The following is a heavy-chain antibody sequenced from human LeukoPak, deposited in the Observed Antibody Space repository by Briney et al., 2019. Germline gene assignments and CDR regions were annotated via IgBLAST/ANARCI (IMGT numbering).Heavy chain of an antibody. J-gene: IGHJ6*03. V-gene: IGHV3-9*01. CDR1: GFTFDDYA. CDR2: ISWNSGSI. CDR3: AKDGIAVAGTESRYYYYYYMDV. Sequence: GGSLRLSCAASGFTFDDYAMHWVRQAPGKGLEWVSGISWNSGSIGYADSVKGRFTISRDNAKNTLYLQMNSLRAEDTAVYYCAKDGIAVAGTESRYYYYYYMDVWGKGTTVTISS. D-gene: IGHD6-19*01.